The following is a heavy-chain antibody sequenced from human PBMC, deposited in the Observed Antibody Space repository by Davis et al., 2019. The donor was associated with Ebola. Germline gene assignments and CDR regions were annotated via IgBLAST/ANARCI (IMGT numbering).Heavy chain of an antibody. D-gene: IGHD6-6*01. CDR1: VFTVTSNY. V-gene: IGHV3-53*01. J-gene: IGHJ4*02. CDR2: IYSGGRT. CDR3: AKSLILGYSSSFDQ. Sequence: ESLNTSCAASVFTVTSNYMSWVRQAPGKGLQWVSVIYSGGRTYYADSVKGRFTISRDNSKKTLYLQMPGLRAEDTAVYYCAKSLILGYSSSFDQWGQGTLVTVSA.